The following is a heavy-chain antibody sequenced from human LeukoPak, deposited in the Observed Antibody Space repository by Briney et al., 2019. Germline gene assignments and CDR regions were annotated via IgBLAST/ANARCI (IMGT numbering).Heavy chain of an antibody. Sequence: NPAETLSLTCTVSGGSISSYYWSWIRQLPGKGLEWIGYIYYSGSTNYNPSLKSRVTISVDTSKNQLSLKLSSVTAADTAVYYCARLTGYRIESAFDIWGQGTMVTVSS. V-gene: IGHV4-59*01. CDR3: ARLTGYRIESAFDI. D-gene: IGHD3-9*01. CDR1: GGSISSYY. J-gene: IGHJ3*02. CDR2: IYYSGST.